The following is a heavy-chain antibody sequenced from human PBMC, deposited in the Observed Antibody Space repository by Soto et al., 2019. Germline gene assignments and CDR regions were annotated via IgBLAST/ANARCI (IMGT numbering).Heavy chain of an antibody. CDR1: GFTFSDYY. V-gene: IGHV3-11*01. Sequence: NPGGSLRLSCAASGFTFSDYYMSWIRQAPGKGLEWVSYISSSGSTIYYADSVKGRFTISRDNAKNSLYLQMNSLRAEDTAVYYCARGPYYYDSSGYPKVYFQHWGQGTLVTVSS. J-gene: IGHJ1*01. CDR2: ISSSGSTI. CDR3: ARGPYYYDSSGYPKVYFQH. D-gene: IGHD3-22*01.